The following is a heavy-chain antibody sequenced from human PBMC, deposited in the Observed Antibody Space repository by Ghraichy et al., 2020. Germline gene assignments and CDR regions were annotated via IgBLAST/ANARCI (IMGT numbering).Heavy chain of an antibody. CDR1: YFTVSDNY. J-gene: IGHJ4*02. CDR3: AGDTHSRERSDH. D-gene: IGHD2-15*01. Sequence: SCAASYFTVSDNYMTWVRQAPGKGLEWVSVIYSGYNTYYADSVKGRFTISRDESKNMVYLHMNSLRAEDTAIYYCAGDTHSRERSDHWGQGTLVTVSS. CDR2: IYSGYNT. V-gene: IGHV3-53*01.